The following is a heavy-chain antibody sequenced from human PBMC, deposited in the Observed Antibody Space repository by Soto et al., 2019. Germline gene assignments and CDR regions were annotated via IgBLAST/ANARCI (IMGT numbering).Heavy chain of an antibody. CDR3: ARGAIVAVPAALSSYHDYTKYRFDS. CDR2: IIPMFAAT. V-gene: IGHV1-69*01. Sequence: QVQLTQSGAEMTKPGSSVKVSCRASGGSFSDFAFSWVRQAPGQGLEWLGGIIPMFAATKYAQRLQDRVTITAVEYTNTVYLALNSLTAEDTAIYFCARGAIVAVPAALSSYHDYTKYRFDSCGQGTLVTVSS. CDR1: GGSFSDFA. J-gene: IGHJ4*02. D-gene: IGHD2-15*01.